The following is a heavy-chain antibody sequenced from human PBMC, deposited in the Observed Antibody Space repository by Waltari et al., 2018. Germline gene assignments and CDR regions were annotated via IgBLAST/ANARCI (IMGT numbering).Heavy chain of an antibody. J-gene: IGHJ4*02. CDR2: TYYRSKWYN. V-gene: IGHV6-1*01. Sequence: QVQLQQSGPGLVKPSQTLSLTCVISGDRVSSNSAAWNWIRQYPSRGLEWLGRTYYRSKWYNDYAVSVKSRITINPDTSKNQFSLQLNSVTPEDTAVYYCAREREGGTGDERVDFDYWGQGTLVTVSS. D-gene: IGHD7-27*01. CDR3: AREREGGTGDERVDFDY. CDR1: GDRVSSNSAA.